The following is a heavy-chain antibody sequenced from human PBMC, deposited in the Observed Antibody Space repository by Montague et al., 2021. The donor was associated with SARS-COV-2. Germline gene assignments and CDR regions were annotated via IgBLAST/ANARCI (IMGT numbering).Heavy chain of an antibody. V-gene: IGHV4-59*08. CDR2: SGST. J-gene: IGHJ3*02. D-gene: IGHD3-9*01. CDR3: ARTYYDILTGYYNRGAFDI. Sequence: SGSTNYNPSLKSRVTISVDTSKNQFSLKLSSVNAADPAVYYCARTYYDILTGYYNRGAFDIWGQGTMVNVSS.